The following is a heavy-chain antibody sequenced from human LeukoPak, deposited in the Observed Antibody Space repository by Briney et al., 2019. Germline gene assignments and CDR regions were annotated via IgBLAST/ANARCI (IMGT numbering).Heavy chain of an antibody. D-gene: IGHD6-13*01. CDR3: AREGAAGTSFDY. Sequence: SVKVSCKASGGTFSSYAISWVRQAPGQGLEWMGGIIPIFGTANYAQTFQGRVTITADESTSTAYMELSSLRSEDTAVYYCAREGAAGTSFDYWGQGTLVTVSS. CDR2: IIPIFGTA. V-gene: IGHV1-69*13. CDR1: GGTFSSYA. J-gene: IGHJ4*02.